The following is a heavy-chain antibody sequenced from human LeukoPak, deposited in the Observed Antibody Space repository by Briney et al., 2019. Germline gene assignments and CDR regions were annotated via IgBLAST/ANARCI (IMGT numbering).Heavy chain of an antibody. D-gene: IGHD3-3*01. V-gene: IGHV4-31*03. J-gene: IGHJ4*02. CDR2: IYYSGST. Sequence: SQTLSLTCTVSGGSISSGAYYWSWIRQHPGKGLEWIGYIYYSGSTYYNPSLKSRVSISFDTSKNQFSLNLNSVTAADTAMYYCARGSLRFLEWLAALDYWGQGTLVTVSS. CDR1: GGSISSGAYY. CDR3: ARGSLRFLEWLAALDY.